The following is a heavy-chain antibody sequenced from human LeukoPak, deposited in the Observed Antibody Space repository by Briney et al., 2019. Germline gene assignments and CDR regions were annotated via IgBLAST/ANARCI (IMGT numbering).Heavy chain of an antibody. V-gene: IGHV3-20*04. Sequence: GGSLRLSCAASGFIFDDYIMCWVRHAPGKGLEWVSDIGWNGGSTGYPDSVKGRFTISRDNAKNSLYLQMNSLRAEDTALYYCARGLVGSTTTLFDYWGQGTLVTISS. J-gene: IGHJ4*02. CDR2: IGWNGGST. CDR3: ARGLVGSTTTLFDY. CDR1: GFIFDDYI. D-gene: IGHD1-26*01.